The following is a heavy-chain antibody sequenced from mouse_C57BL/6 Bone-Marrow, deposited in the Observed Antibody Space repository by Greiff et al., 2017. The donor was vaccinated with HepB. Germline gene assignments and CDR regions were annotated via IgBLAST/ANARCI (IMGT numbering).Heavy chain of an antibody. CDR2: INYDGSST. CDR3: AKEEYYGSSDSYFDI. J-gene: IGHJ1*03. V-gene: IGHV5-16*01. Sequence: EVHLVESEGGLVQPGSSMKLSCTASGFTFSDYYMAWVRQVPEKGLEWVANINYDGSSTYYLDSLKSRFIISRDNAKNILYLQMSSLKSEDTATYYCAKEEYYGSSDSYFDIWGTGTTVTVSP. CDR1: GFTFSDYY. D-gene: IGHD1-1*01.